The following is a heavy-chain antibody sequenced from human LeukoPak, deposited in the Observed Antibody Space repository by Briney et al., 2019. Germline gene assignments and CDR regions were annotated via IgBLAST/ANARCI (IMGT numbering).Heavy chain of an antibody. CDR3: ARDGHYDILTGYFQD. CDR1: GFTFSSHS. J-gene: IGHJ1*01. V-gene: IGHV3-48*04. CDR2: ITNSGTTI. Sequence: GGSLRLSCTASGFTFSSHSMNWVRQAPGKGLEWVSYITNSGTTIYYADSVKGRFTISRDNAKNSLYLQMNSLRAEDTAVYYCARDGHYDILTGYFQDWGQGTLVTVSS. D-gene: IGHD3-9*01.